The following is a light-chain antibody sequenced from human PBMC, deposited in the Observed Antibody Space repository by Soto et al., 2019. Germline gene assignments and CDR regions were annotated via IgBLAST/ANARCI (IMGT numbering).Light chain of an antibody. CDR1: QSVNNN. J-gene: IGKJ4*01. Sequence: EIVMTQSPATLSVSPGERATLSCRASQSVNNNLAWYQQKPGQAPRILIYGASARATGIPARFSGSGSGTEFTLTISSLQSEDFAVYYCQQYNNWPLTFGGGTKEEIK. V-gene: IGKV3-15*01. CDR3: QQYNNWPLT. CDR2: GAS.